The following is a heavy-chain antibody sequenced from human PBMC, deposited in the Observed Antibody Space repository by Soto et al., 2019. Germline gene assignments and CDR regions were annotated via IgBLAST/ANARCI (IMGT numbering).Heavy chain of an antibody. CDR1: GGSISSGDYY. Sequence: QVQLQESGPGLVKPSQTLSLTCTVSGGSISSGDYYWSWIRQPPGKGLEWIGYIYYSGSTYYNPSLKSRVTISVDTSKNQFSLKLSSVTAADTAVYYCARIYGDLTTFYYYYGMDVWGQGTTVTVSS. CDR2: IYYSGST. D-gene: IGHD4-17*01. V-gene: IGHV4-30-4*01. CDR3: ARIYGDLTTFYYYYGMDV. J-gene: IGHJ6*02.